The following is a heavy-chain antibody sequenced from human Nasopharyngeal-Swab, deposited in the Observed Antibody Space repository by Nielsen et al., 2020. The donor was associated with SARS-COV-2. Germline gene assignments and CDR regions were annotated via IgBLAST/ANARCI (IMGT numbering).Heavy chain of an antibody. J-gene: IGHJ6*03. D-gene: IGHD3-10*01. CDR2: ISVNGAST. CDR3: AKRVAGKYYYMDV. V-gene: IGHV3-23*01. Sequence: GGSLRLSCAASGFTFSSYAMTWVRQATGKGLEWVSSISVNGASTYYAGSVKGRFTISRDNSRNTLYLQLNSLRAEDTAIYYCAKRVAGKYYYMDVWGKGTTVTVSS. CDR1: GFTFSSYA.